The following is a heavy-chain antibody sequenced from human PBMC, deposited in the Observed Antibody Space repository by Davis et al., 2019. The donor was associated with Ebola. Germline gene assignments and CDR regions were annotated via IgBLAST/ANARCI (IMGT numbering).Heavy chain of an antibody. V-gene: IGHV1-46*01. D-gene: IGHD3-22*01. CDR1: FTSYY. CDR2: INPGDGST. J-gene: IGHJ4*02. Sequence: ASVKASCKASFTSYYVHWVRQAPGQGLEWMGIINPGDGSTSYAQKFQGRVTMTRDTSTSTVYMELSSLRSEDTAVYYCAKDRYYDSRGGFDYWGQGTLVTVSS. CDR3: AKDRYYDSRGGFDY.